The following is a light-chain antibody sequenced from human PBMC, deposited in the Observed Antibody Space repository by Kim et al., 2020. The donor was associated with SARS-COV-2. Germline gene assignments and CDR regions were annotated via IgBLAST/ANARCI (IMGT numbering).Light chain of an antibody. CDR1: SEHSSYA. V-gene: IGLV4-69*01. CDR3: QTWGTAVV. Sequence: QAVVTQSPSASASLGASVKLTCSLSSEHSSYAIAWHQQQPEKGPRYLMKINSDGSHYKGDGIPDRFSGSTSGTERYLTISSLQSEDEADYYCQTWGTAVVFGRGTKVTVL. CDR2: INSDGSH. J-gene: IGLJ6*01.